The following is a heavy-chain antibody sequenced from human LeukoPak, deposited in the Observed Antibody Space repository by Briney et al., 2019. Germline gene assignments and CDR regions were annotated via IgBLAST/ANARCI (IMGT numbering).Heavy chain of an antibody. J-gene: IGHJ3*01. Sequence: GGSLRLSCAASGFTFSSYAMSWVRQAPGKGLEWVSSISGSGDNTYYADSVKGRSTISRDNSKNMLYLQMNTLRAEDTALYYCAKQGNAYDVWGQGTLVTVSS. CDR2: ISGSGDNT. CDR1: GFTFSSYA. CDR3: AKQGNAYDV. V-gene: IGHV3-23*01.